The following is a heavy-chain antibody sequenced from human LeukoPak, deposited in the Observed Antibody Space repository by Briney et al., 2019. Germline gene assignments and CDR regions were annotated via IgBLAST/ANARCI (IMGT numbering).Heavy chain of an antibody. Sequence: SETLSLTCTVSGGSISSYYWSWFRQPPGKGLEWIGYIYYSGSTNYNPSLKSRVTISVDTSKNQFSLKLSSVTAADTAVYYCARAGCSGGSCYFFDYWGQGTLVTVSS. V-gene: IGHV4-59*01. CDR2: IYYSGST. D-gene: IGHD2-15*01. J-gene: IGHJ4*02. CDR3: ARAGCSGGSCYFFDY. CDR1: GGSISSYY.